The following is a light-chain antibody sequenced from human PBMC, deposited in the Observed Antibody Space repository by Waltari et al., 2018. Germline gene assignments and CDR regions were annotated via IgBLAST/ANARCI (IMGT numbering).Light chain of an antibody. Sequence: QSVLTQPPSASATPGQRVTIPCSGSNSHIGSTTVPWSQQLPGTAPKFLIYNHNQRPSGVPARFSGSKSGTSAFLAISGLQSEDEADYYCASWDDRLNGYVLGTGTKVTAL. CDR1: NSHIGSTT. CDR3: ASWDDRLNGYV. CDR2: NHN. V-gene: IGLV1-44*01. J-gene: IGLJ1*01.